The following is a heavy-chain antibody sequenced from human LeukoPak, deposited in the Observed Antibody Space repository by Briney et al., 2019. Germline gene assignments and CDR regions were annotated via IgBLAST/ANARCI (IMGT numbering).Heavy chain of an antibody. CDR3: ARASPNSSGWPNDAFDI. D-gene: IGHD6-19*01. CDR2: INPNSGGT. J-gene: IGHJ3*02. Sequence: GASVKVSCMASGYTFTGYYMHWVRQAPGQGLEWMGWINPNSGGTNYAQKFQGWVTMTRDTSISTAYMELSRLRSDDTAVYYCARASPNSSGWPNDAFDIWGQGTMVTVSS. CDR1: GYTFTGYY. V-gene: IGHV1-2*04.